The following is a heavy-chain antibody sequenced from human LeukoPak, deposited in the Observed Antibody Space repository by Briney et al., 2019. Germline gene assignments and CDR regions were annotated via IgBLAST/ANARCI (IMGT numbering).Heavy chain of an antibody. Sequence: GGSLRLSCAASGFTFSSYAMHWVRQAPGKGLVWVAIISYDGSNKYYADSVKGRFTISRDNSKNTLYLQMNSLRAEDTAVYYCAKLTGSGNFDYWGQGTLVTVSS. CDR1: GFTFSSYA. V-gene: IGHV3-30-3*02. D-gene: IGHD1-20*01. J-gene: IGHJ4*02. CDR3: AKLTGSGNFDY. CDR2: ISYDGSNK.